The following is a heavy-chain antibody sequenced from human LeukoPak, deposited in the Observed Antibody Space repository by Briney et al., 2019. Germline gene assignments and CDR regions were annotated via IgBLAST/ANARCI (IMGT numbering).Heavy chain of an antibody. CDR2: INPNSGGT. Sequence: ASVKVSCKASGYTFTGYYMHWVRQAPGQGLEWMGWINPNSGGTNYAQKFQGRVTMTRDTSISTAYMELSRLRSDVTAVYYCARVSKKLRGAFDIWGQGTMVTVSS. D-gene: IGHD1-1*01. J-gene: IGHJ3*02. CDR1: GYTFTGYY. CDR3: ARVSKKLRGAFDI. V-gene: IGHV1-2*02.